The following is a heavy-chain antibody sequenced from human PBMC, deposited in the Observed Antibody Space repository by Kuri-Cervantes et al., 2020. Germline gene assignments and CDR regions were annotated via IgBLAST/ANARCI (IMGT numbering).Heavy chain of an antibody. J-gene: IGHJ4*02. CDR1: GGTFNNYG. V-gene: IGHV1-69*05. CDR2: IIPIFGTT. Sequence: SVKVSCKPSGGTFNNYGLSWVRQASGQGLEWMGGIIPIFGTTNYAQKFQGRVTITTDESTSTAYMELRSLRSDDTAVYYCARDHHRIVVVPAAISAPNYWGQGTLVTVSS. CDR3: ARDHHRIVVVPAAISAPNY. D-gene: IGHD2-2*01.